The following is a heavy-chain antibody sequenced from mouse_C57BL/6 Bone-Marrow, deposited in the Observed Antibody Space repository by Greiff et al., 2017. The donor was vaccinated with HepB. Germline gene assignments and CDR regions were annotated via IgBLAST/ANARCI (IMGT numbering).Heavy chain of an antibody. CDR3: ASRWGGFQAWFAY. CDR2: IYPGSGST. J-gene: IGHJ3*01. CDR1: GYTFTSYW. Sequence: VQLQQPGAELVKPGASVKMSCKASGYTFTSYWITWVKQRPGQGLEWIGDIYPGSGSTNYNEKFKSKATLTVDTSSSTAYMQLSSLTSEDSAVYYCASRWGGFQAWFAYWGQGTLVTVSA. V-gene: IGHV1-55*01. D-gene: IGHD2-3*01.